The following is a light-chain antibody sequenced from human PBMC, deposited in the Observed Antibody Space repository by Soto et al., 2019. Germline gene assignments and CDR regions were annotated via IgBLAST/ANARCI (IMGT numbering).Light chain of an antibody. CDR3: QLRSNWPPLT. CDR1: QSVSSY. CDR2: DAS. Sequence: EIVLTQSPATLSLSPGERATLSCRASQSVSSYLAWYQPKPGQAPRLLIYDASNRATGIPARFSGSGSGTDFTLTISSLEPEDFAVYYCQLRSNWPPLTFGGGTKVEIK. J-gene: IGKJ4*01. V-gene: IGKV3-11*01.